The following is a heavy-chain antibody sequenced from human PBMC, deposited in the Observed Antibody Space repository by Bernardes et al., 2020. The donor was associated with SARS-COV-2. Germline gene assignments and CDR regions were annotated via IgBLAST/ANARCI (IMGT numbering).Heavy chain of an antibody. D-gene: IGHD3-22*01. CDR3: TTSLSLIVVTYAFDI. CDR2: FDPEDGET. Sequence: VKVSCKVSGYTLTALSMHWVRQAPGKGLEWMGSFDPEDGETIYAQKFLGRVTMTADTSTYTSYMELSSLRSEDTAVYFCTTSLSLIVVTYAFDIWGQGTPVTVSS. V-gene: IGHV1-24*01. CDR1: GYTLTALS. J-gene: IGHJ3*02.